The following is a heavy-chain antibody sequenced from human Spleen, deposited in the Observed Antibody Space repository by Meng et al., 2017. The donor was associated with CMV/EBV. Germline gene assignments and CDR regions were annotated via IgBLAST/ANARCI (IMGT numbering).Heavy chain of an antibody. V-gene: IGHV1-2*02. CDR3: ATPARKYSFTWSRREGYYYGMDV. CDR1: GYTFTDFY. D-gene: IGHD6-13*01. J-gene: IGHJ6*02. Sequence: ASVKVSCKPSGYTFTDFYMHWVRQAPGQGLEWMGWIHPNSGATTFAQNFQGRVTMARDTSSSTIYMELSSLRSDDTAVYYCATPARKYSFTWSRREGYYYGMDVWGQGTTVTVSS. CDR2: IHPNSGAT.